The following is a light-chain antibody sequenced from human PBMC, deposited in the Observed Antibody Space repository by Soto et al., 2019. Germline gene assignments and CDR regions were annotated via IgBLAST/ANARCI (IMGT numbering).Light chain of an antibody. CDR3: SSYTISSTYV. Sequence: QSALTQPASVSGSPGQSIAISCTGTSSDVGSYTYVSWYQQHPGKAPKLMIFDVSNRPSGVSDRFSGSKSGNTASLTISGLQADDEADYYCSSYTISSTYVFGTGTKVTV. V-gene: IGLV2-14*01. CDR1: SSDVGSYTY. J-gene: IGLJ1*01. CDR2: DVS.